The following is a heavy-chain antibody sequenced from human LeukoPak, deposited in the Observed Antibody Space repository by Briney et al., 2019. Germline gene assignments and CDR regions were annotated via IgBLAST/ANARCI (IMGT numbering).Heavy chain of an antibody. CDR3: ARGGEYCSGGSCYTAIDY. Sequence: SVTVSCKASGGTFSSYAISWVRQAPGQGLEWMGGIIPIFGTANYAQKFQGRVTITADESTSTACMELSSLRSEDTAVYYCARGGEYCSGGSCYTAIDYWGQGTLVTVSS. J-gene: IGHJ4*02. V-gene: IGHV1-69*13. D-gene: IGHD2-15*01. CDR1: GGTFSSYA. CDR2: IIPIFGTA.